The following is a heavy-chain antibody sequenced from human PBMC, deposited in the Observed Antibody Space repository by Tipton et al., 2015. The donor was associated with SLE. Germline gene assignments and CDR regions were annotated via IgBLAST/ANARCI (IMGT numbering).Heavy chain of an antibody. Sequence: QLVQSGAEVKKPGASVKVSCKASGYTFTRNDINWVRQATGQGLEWMGWMDPDSGNTVYAQRFRGRVTMTRNTSISTAYMELSSLRSEDTAVYYCARDSGGDYDYHFESWGQGTLVTVSS. V-gene: IGHV1-8*01. CDR2: MDPDSGNT. CDR1: GYTFTRND. D-gene: IGHD3-3*01. J-gene: IGHJ4*02. CDR3: ARDSGGDYDYHFES.